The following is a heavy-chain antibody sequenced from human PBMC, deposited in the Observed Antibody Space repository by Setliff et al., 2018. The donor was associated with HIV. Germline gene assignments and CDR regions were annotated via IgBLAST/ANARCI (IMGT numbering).Heavy chain of an antibody. D-gene: IGHD2-8*01. Sequence: PGGSLRLSCADSGFTFSRYWISWVRQAPGKGLEWEASINQDGGQKYYVDSVKGRFTISRDNAKNSLYLQMNSLRAEDTAVYYCARDKGPNLLDYWGQGTMVTVSS. CDR3: ARDKGPNLLDY. CDR1: GFTFSRYW. V-gene: IGHV3-7*01. CDR2: INQDGGQK. J-gene: IGHJ4*03.